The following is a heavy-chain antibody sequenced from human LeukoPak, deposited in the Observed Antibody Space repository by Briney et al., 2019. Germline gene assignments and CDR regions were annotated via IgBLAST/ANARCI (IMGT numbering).Heavy chain of an antibody. CDR3: ALVVTATDGYFQH. D-gene: IGHD2-21*02. CDR2: ISSSGSTI. V-gene: IGHV3-11*04. Sequence: PGGSLRLSCAASGFTFSDYYMSWIRQAPGKGLEWVSYISSSGSTIYYADSVKGRFTISRDNAKNSLYLQMNSLRAEDTAVYYCALVVTATDGYFQHWGQGTLVTVSS. J-gene: IGHJ1*01. CDR1: GFTFSDYY.